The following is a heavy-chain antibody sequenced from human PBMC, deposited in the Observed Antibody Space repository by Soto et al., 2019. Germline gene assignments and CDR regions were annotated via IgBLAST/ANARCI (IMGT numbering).Heavy chain of an antibody. J-gene: IGHJ4*02. CDR3: ATTPQPGWPTGALGYFDY. CDR1: GFTFSDYY. D-gene: IGHD3-10*01. V-gene: IGHV3-11*01. CDR2: ISSSGSTI. Sequence: GGSLRLSCAASGFTFSDYYMSWIRQAPGKGLEWVSYISSSGSTIYYADSVKGRFTISRDNAKNLLYLQMNSLRAEDTAVYYCATTPQPGWPTGALGYFDYWGQGTLVTVSS.